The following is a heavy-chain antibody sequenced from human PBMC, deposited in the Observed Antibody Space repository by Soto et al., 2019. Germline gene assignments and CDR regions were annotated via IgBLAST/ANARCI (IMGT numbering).Heavy chain of an antibody. CDR2: FDPEDGET. CDR1: GYTLTELS. D-gene: IGHD6-6*01. CDR3: ATSLEYSSSPTFDY. V-gene: IGHV1-24*01. J-gene: IGHJ4*02. Sequence: GASVKVSCKVSGYTLTELSMHWVRQAPGKGLEWMGGFDPEDGETIYAQKFQGRVTMTEDTSTDTAYMELSSLRSEDTAVYYCATSLEYSSSPTFDYWGQGNMVNVSS.